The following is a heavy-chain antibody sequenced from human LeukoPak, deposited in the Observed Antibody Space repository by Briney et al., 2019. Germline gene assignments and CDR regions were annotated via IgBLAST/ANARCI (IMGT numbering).Heavy chain of an antibody. J-gene: IGHJ4*02. Sequence: GASVKVSCKASGGTFSSYAISWVRQAPGQGLEWMGGIIPIFGTANYAQKFQGRVTITADESTSTAYMELSSLRSEDTAVYYCARGPRVRGYYYNPIDYWGQGTLVTVSS. V-gene: IGHV1-69*13. CDR2: IIPIFGTA. CDR1: GGTFSSYA. CDR3: ARGPRVRGYYYNPIDY. D-gene: IGHD3-22*01.